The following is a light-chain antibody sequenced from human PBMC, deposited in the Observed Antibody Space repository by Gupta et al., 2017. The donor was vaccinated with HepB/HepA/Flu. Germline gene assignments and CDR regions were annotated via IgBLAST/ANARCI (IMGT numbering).Light chain of an antibody. CDR2: DVS. Sequence: QSALTPPASVSGSPGQSIPISCTGTSSDVGGYNYVSWYQQPPGKAPKLMIYDVSRRPARVSNRFSVSKSGKAASLTISGHQAEDDADYYCVSDRSDSDEVFGGGTKLTVL. J-gene: IGLJ2*01. CDR1: SSDVGGYNY. CDR3: VSDRSDSDEV. V-gene: IGLV2-14*03.